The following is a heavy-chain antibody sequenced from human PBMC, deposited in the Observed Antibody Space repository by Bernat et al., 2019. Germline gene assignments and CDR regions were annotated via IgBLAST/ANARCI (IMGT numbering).Heavy chain of an antibody. CDR1: GFTFSDYY. V-gene: IGHV3-11*05. Sequence: QVQLVESGGGLVKPGGSLRLSCAASGFTFSDYYMSWIRQAPGKVLDWVSYNSSSSSYTNYANSVKSRFTIPRDNAKNSLYLQMNSLRAEDTAVYYCARGTSTRAPYMDVWGKGTTVTVSS. CDR2: NSSSSSYT. J-gene: IGHJ6*03. CDR3: ARGTSTRAPYMDV.